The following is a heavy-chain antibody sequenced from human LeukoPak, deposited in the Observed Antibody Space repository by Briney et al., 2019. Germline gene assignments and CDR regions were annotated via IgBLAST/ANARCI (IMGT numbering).Heavy chain of an antibody. CDR2: ISASGGST. J-gene: IGHJ4*02. Sequence: GGSLRLSCAASGFTFSSYAMAWVRQAPGKGLEWVSAISASGGSTYYADSVKGRFTTSRDNSKNTLYLQMNSLRAEDTAVFYCAKDPFIAVAVNIDYWGQGTLVTVSS. D-gene: IGHD6-19*01. CDR3: AKDPFIAVAVNIDY. CDR1: GFTFSSYA. V-gene: IGHV3-23*01.